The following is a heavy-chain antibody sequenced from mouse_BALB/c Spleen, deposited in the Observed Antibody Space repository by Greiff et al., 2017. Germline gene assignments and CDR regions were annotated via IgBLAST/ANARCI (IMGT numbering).Heavy chain of an antibody. Sequence: VQLKQSGAELVRSGASVKLSCTASGFNIKDYYMHWVKQRPEQGLEWIGWIDPENGDTEYAPKFQGKATMTADTSSNTAYLQLSSLTSEDTAVYYCKADDGYSEGYWGQGTTLTVSS. CDR2: IDPENGDT. V-gene: IGHV14-4*02. D-gene: IGHD2-3*01. CDR3: KADDGYSEGY. J-gene: IGHJ2*01. CDR1: GFNIKDYY.